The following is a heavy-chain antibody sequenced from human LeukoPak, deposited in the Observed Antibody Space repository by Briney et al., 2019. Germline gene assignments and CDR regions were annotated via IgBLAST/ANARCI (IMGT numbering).Heavy chain of an antibody. CDR2: ISGSGGST. Sequence: GGSLRLSCAASGFTFSSYAMSWVRQAPGKGLEWVSAISGSGGSTYYADSVKGRFTISRDNSKNTLYLQMNSLRAEDTAVYYCAKFGFLRLGELSFSTPDYWGQGTLVTVSS. D-gene: IGHD3-16*02. CDR1: GFTFSSYA. J-gene: IGHJ4*02. CDR3: AKFGFLRLGELSFSTPDY. V-gene: IGHV3-23*01.